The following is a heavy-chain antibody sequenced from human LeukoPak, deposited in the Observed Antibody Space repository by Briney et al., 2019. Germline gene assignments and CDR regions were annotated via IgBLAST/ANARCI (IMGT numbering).Heavy chain of an antibody. Sequence: SETLSLTCTVSGGSISPYYSSWIRQPPGKGLEWIGYIYYSGSTNYNPSLKSRVTISVDRSKNQFSLKLSSVTAADTAVYYCARFGSGWHYFDYWGQGTLVTVSS. J-gene: IGHJ4*02. V-gene: IGHV4-59*12. D-gene: IGHD6-19*01. CDR1: GGSISPYY. CDR3: ARFGSGWHYFDY. CDR2: IYYSGST.